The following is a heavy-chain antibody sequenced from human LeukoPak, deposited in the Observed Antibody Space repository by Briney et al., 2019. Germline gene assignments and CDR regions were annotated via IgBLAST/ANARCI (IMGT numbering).Heavy chain of an antibody. V-gene: IGHV3-7*01. CDR3: ARDSFGVVIAYDFDY. D-gene: IGHD2-21*01. J-gene: IGHJ4*02. CDR1: GFTFSSYW. Sequence: GGSLRLSCAASGFTFSSYWMSWVRQAPGKGLEWVANIKQDGSEKYYVDSVKGRFTISRDNAKNSLYLQMNSLRAEDTAVYYCARDSFGVVIAYDFDYWGQGTLVTVSS. CDR2: IKQDGSEK.